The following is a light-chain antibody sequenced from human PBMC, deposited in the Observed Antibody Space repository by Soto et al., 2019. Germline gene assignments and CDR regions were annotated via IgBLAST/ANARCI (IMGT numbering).Light chain of an antibody. V-gene: IGLV2-14*03. Sequence: QSVLTQPASVSGSPGQSITISCSGTSSDIGAYYYVSWYQQHPGRARKLIIYEVSHRFSGLYYRFSGSKSGNTASLTISGLQAEDEGDYYCTSFAPARIYVFGRGTKVTVX. CDR2: EVS. J-gene: IGLJ1*01. CDR3: TSFAPARIYV. CDR1: SSDIGAYYY.